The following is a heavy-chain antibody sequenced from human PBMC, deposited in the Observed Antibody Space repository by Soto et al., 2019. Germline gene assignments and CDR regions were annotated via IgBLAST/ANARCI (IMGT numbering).Heavy chain of an antibody. CDR3: AKDLLPGIAVALGY. J-gene: IGHJ4*02. Sequence: GGSLRLSCAAYGFTFSSYAMSWVRQAPGKGLEWVSAISGSGGSTYYADSVKGRFTISRDNSKNTLYLQMNSLRAEDTAVYYCAKDLLPGIAVALGYWGQGTLVTVSS. V-gene: IGHV3-23*01. CDR2: ISGSGGST. D-gene: IGHD6-19*01. CDR1: GFTFSSYA.